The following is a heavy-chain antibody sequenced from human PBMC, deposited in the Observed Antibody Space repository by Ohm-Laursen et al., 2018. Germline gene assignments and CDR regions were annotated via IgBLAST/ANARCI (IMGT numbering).Heavy chain of an antibody. V-gene: IGHV3-13*01. CDR1: GFTFSSYD. CDR3: AKDRYEGGGNSVHFQH. CDR2: IGTAGDT. Sequence: SLRLSCSASGFTFSSYDMHWVRQATGKGLEWVSAIGTAGDTYYPDSVKGRFTISRDNSKSTVYLQMNSLRGEDTAVYYCAKDRYEGGGNSVHFQHWGQGTLATVSS. D-gene: IGHD4-23*01. J-gene: IGHJ1*01.